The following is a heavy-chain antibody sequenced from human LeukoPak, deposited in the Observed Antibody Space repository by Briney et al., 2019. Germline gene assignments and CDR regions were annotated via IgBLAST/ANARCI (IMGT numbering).Heavy chain of an antibody. CDR3: AKEKYSSGFFDY. J-gene: IGHJ4*02. Sequence: HSGASLRLSCAASGFTFTSYAMSWVRQPPGKGLEWVSAISGNGGTTYYPDSVKGRFTISTENSKNTLYLPMNSLRAEDTAVYYCAKEKYSSGFFDYWGQGTLVTVSS. CDR2: ISGNGGTT. V-gene: IGHV3-23*01. CDR1: GFTFTSYA. D-gene: IGHD6-19*01.